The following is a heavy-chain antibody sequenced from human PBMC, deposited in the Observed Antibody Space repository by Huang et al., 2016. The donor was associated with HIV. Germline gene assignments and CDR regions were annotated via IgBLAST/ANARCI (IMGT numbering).Heavy chain of an antibody. CDR1: GFSLSTFGVG. D-gene: IGHD1-26*01. Sequence: ITLKESGPTLVKPTQTLTLTCTFSGFSLSTFGVGVGCIRRPPGQAREWLALIYLDDDRLYRPSLKSRLTITKETTKNQVVLRMTNLDPVDTATYYCAHSMVGASSFDYWGQGTLVTVSS. J-gene: IGHJ4*02. CDR2: IYLDDDR. V-gene: IGHV2-5*02. CDR3: AHSMVGASSFDY.